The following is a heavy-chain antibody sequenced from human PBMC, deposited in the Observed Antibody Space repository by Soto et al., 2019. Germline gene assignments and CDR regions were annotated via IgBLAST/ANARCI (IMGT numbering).Heavy chain of an antibody. CDR3: AKSISGFYSHFDS. D-gene: IGHD3-10*01. CDR1: GYTFTSYW. Sequence: GESLKISCKGSGYTFTSYWIGWVRQMPGKGLEWKGIINPVDSDTRYCPSFQGQVTISADKSISTAYLQWTSLKASDTAMYYCAKSISGFYSHFDSWGQGTQVTVSS. V-gene: IGHV5-51*01. J-gene: IGHJ4*02. CDR2: INPVDSDT.